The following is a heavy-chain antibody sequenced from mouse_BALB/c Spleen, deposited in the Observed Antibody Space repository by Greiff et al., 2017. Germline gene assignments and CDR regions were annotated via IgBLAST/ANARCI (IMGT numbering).Heavy chain of an antibody. Sequence: EVKLMESGGGLVKPGGSLKLSCAASGFTFSDYYMYWVRQTPEKRLEWVATISDGGSYTYYPDSVKGRFTISRDNAKNNLYLQMSSLKSEDTAMYYCARDLQGYFDYWGQGTTLTVSS. CDR1: GFTFSDYY. CDR3: ARDLQGYFDY. V-gene: IGHV5-4*02. J-gene: IGHJ2*01. CDR2: ISDGGSYT.